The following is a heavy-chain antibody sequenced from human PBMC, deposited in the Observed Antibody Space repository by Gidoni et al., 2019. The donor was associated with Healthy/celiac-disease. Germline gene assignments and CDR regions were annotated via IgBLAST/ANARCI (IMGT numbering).Heavy chain of an antibody. CDR2: IYYSGST. CDR3: ARDRSYDYYYYGMDV. CDR1: GGSISSGGYY. Sequence: QVQLQESGPGLVKPSQTLSLTCTVPGGSISSGGYYWSWIRQHPGKGLEWIGYIYYSGSTYYNPSLKSRVTISVDTSKNQFSLKLSSVTAADTAVYYCARDRSYDYYYYGMDVWGQGTTVTVSS. V-gene: IGHV4-31*03. D-gene: IGHD5-18*01. J-gene: IGHJ6*02.